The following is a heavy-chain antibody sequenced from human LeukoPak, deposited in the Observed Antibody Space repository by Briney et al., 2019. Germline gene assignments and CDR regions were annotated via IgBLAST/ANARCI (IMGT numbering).Heavy chain of an antibody. CDR1: GFTFRSYW. CDR3: ARVGYSGWNLEY. D-gene: IGHD5-12*01. J-gene: IGHJ4*02. Sequence: GGSLRLSCAASGFTFRSYWMSWVRQAPGKGMEWVANINQGGSVKYYVDSVKGRFTISRDDAKNSLYVQMNSLRDEDTAVYYCARVGYSGWNLEYWGQGTLVTVSS. V-gene: IGHV3-7*01. CDR2: INQGGSVK.